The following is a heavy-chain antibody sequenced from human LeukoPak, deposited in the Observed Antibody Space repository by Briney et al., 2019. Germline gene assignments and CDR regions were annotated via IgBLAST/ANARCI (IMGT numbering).Heavy chain of an antibody. CDR1: GFTFSSYA. J-gene: IGHJ4*02. CDR3: AKDPVGATEVSNFDY. CDR2: IKQDGSEK. Sequence: PGGSLRLSCAASGFTFSSYAMSWVRQAPGKGLEWVANIKQDGSEKYYADSVKGRFTISRDNSKNTLYLQMNSLRAEDTAVYYCAKDPVGATEVSNFDYWGQGTLVTVSS. V-gene: IGHV3-7*01. D-gene: IGHD1-26*01.